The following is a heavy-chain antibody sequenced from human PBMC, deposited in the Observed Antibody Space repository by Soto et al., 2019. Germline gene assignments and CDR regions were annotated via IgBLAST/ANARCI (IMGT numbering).Heavy chain of an antibody. CDR3: ARGGVSTRTFDY. Sequence: GESLKISCKGSGYNFAGYWIAWVRQMPGKGLELMGIIYPSDSDTRYRPSSQGQVTISADKSISSAYLQWSSLRASDTAMYYCARGGVSTRTFDYWGQGTPVTVSS. J-gene: IGHJ4*02. CDR2: IYPSDSDT. V-gene: IGHV5-51*01. D-gene: IGHD3-3*01. CDR1: GYNFAGYW.